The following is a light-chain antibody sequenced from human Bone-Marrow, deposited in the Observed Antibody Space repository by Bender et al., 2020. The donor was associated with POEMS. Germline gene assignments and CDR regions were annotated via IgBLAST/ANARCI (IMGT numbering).Light chain of an antibody. J-gene: IGLJ2*01. CDR2: EGN. CDR1: SSDVGGYNY. Sequence: QSALTQPPSASGSPGQSVTISCTGTSSDVGGYNYVSWFQQHPGKAPRLLIYEGNKRPSDISSRFSASKSGNTASLTVSGLQAEDEADYYCCSYVHTYVQFGGGTKVTVL. V-gene: IGLV2-8*01. CDR3: CSYVHTYVQ.